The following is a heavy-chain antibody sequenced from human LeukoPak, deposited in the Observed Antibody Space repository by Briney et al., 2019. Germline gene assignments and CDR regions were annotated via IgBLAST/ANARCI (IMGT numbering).Heavy chain of an antibody. CDR1: GFIFSSYG. D-gene: IGHD3-10*01. CDR3: ARDRTADYYGSGTEYYFDY. J-gene: IGHJ4*02. CDR2: IWYDGINK. V-gene: IGHV3-33*01. Sequence: GRSLRLSCAASGFIFSSYGMHWVRQAPGKGLEWVAVIWYDGINKYYADSVKGRFTISRDNSKNTLYLQMNSLRAEDTAVYYCARDRTADYYGSGTEYYFDYWGQGTLVTVSS.